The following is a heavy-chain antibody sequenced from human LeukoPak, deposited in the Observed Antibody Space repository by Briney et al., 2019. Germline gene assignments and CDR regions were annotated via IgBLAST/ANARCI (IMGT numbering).Heavy chain of an antibody. D-gene: IGHD2-2*02. J-gene: IGHJ3*02. CDR2: ISSSSSTI. Sequence: GGSLRLSCAASGFTFSSYSMNWVRQAPGKGLEWVSYISSSSSTIYYADSVKGRFTISRDNAKNSLYLQMNSLRAEDTAVYYCARERGFCYSSACYTSDAFDIWGRGTMVTVSS. CDR3: ARERGFCYSSACYTSDAFDI. V-gene: IGHV3-48*04. CDR1: GFTFSSYS.